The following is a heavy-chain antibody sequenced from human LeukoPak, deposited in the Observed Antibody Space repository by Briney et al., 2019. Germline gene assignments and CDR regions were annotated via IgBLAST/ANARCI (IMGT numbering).Heavy chain of an antibody. CDR2: IYHSGST. Sequence: SETLSLTCAVSGGSISSGGYSWSWIRQPPGKGLEWIGYIYHSGSTYYNPSLKSRVTISVDRSKNQFPLKLSSVTAADTAVYYCARGPMTTVTHFDYWGQGTLVTVSS. J-gene: IGHJ4*02. CDR1: GGSISSGGYS. V-gene: IGHV4-30-2*01. CDR3: ARGPMTTVTHFDY. D-gene: IGHD4-11*01.